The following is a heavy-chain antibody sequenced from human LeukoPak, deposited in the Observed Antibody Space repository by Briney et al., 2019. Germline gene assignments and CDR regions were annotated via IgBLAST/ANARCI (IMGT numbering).Heavy chain of an antibody. J-gene: IGHJ4*02. CDR2: MNPDSGDT. CDR3: GRGLGTYDSSELTWPMISF. Sequence: ASVKVSCKASGYTFTNYEINWVRQATGQGLEWMGWMNPDSGDTAYAHKFQGRITMTRSTSITTAYMELRSLRSEDTAVYYCGRGLGTYDSSELTWPMISFWGQGTVVTVSS. D-gene: IGHD3-22*01. V-gene: IGHV1-8*01. CDR1: GYTFTNYE.